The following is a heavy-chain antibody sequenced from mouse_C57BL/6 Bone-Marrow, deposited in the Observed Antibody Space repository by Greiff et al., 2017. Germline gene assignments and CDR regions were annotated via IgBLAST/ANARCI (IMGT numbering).Heavy chain of an antibody. CDR2: IDPSDSYT. D-gene: IGHD2-3*01. J-gene: IGHJ3*01. Sequence: VQLQQPGAELVKPGASVKLSCKASGYTFTSYWMQWVKQRPGQGLEWIGEIDPSDSYTNYNQKFKGKATLTVDTSSSTAYMQLSSLTSEDSAVYYCASPGYSPFAYWGQGTLVTVSA. CDR1: GYTFTSYW. CDR3: ASPGYSPFAY. V-gene: IGHV1-50*01.